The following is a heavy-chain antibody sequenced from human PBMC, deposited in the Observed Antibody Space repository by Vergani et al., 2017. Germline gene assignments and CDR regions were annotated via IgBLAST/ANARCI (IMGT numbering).Heavy chain of an antibody. CDR2: INPNSGGT. CDR1: GYTFTGYY. CDR3: ARAYSSSWPPYFDY. J-gene: IGHJ4*02. D-gene: IGHD6-13*01. Sequence: VQLLESGAEVKKPGASVKVSCKASGYTFTGYYMHWVRQAPGQGLEWMGWINPNSGGTNYAQKFQGRVTMTRDTSISTAYMELSRLRSDDTAVYYCARAYSSSWPPYFDYWGQGTLVTVSS. V-gene: IGHV1-2*02.